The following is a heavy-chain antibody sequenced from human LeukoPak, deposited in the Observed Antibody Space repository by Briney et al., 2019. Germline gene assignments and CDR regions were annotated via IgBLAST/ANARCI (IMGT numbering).Heavy chain of an antibody. CDR3: ARDAARGIFGDLDY. Sequence: ASVKVSCTASGYTFTSYGISWVRQAPGQGLEWMGWISAYNGNTNYAQKLQGRVTMTTDTSTSTAYMELRSLRSDDTAVYYCARDAARGIFGDLDYWGQGTLVTVSS. D-gene: IGHD3-3*01. V-gene: IGHV1-18*01. CDR2: ISAYNGNT. J-gene: IGHJ4*02. CDR1: GYTFTSYG.